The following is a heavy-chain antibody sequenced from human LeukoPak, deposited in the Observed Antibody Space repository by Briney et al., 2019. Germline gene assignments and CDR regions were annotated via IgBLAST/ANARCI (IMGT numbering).Heavy chain of an antibody. CDR3: RVDLVGATEGFDY. V-gene: IGHV1-69*06. CDR1: GGTFSSYA. D-gene: IGHD1-26*01. J-gene: IGHJ4*02. Sequence: SVKVSCKASGGTFSSYAISWVRQAPGQGLEWMGGIIPIFGTANYAQKFQGRVTITADKSTSTAYMELSSLRAEDTAVYYCRVDLVGATEGFDYWGQGTLVTVSS. CDR2: IIPIFGTA.